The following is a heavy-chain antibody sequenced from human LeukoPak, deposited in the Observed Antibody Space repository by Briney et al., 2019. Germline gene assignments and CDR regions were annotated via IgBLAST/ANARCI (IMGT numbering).Heavy chain of an antibody. D-gene: IGHD3-22*01. CDR3: ARQGRISMIVVLIEDAFDI. V-gene: IGHV4-4*07. Sequence: SETLSLTCSVSGGSINRYYFSWIRQPAGKGLEWIGRIYTSGSTNYNPSLKSRVTISVDTSKNQFSLRLNSVTAADTAVYYCARQGRISMIVVLIEDAFDIWGQGTMVTVSS. J-gene: IGHJ3*02. CDR2: IYTSGST. CDR1: GGSINRYY.